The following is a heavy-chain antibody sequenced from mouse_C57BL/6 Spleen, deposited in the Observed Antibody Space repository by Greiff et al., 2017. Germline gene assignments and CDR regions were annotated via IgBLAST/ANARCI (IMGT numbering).Heavy chain of an antibody. CDR1: GYAFSSYW. V-gene: IGHV1-80*01. CDR3: ARSGRDGGDFDY. CDR2: IYPGDGDT. J-gene: IGHJ2*01. D-gene: IGHD3-2*02. Sequence: QVQLKQSGAELVKPGASVKISCKASGYAFSSYWMNWVKQRPGKGLEWIGQIYPGDGDTNYNGKFKGKATLTADKSSSTAYMQLSSLTSEDSAVYCGARSGRDGGDFDYWGQGTTLTVSS.